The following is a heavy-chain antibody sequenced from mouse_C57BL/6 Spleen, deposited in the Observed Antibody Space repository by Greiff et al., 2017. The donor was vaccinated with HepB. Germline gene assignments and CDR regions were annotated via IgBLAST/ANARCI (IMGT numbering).Heavy chain of an antibody. CDR3: RPIYYYGRGYFDV. J-gene: IGHJ1*03. CDR1: GFTFSNYW. CDR2: IRLKSDNYAT. Sequence: EVQLVESGGGLVQPGGSMKLSCVASGFTFSNYWMNWVRQSPEKGLEWVAQIRLKSDNYATHYAESVKGRFTISRDDSKSSVYLQMNNLRAEDTGIYYCRPIYYYGRGYFDVWGTGTTVTVSS. V-gene: IGHV6-3*01. D-gene: IGHD1-1*01.